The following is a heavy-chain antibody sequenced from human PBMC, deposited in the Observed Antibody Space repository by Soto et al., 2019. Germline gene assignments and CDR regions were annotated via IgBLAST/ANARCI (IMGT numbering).Heavy chain of an antibody. D-gene: IGHD6-13*01. CDR1: GYTFTSYY. J-gene: IGHJ6*02. CDR3: ASGAYSSSWWPAIDDGMDA. CDR2: INPSGGST. Sequence: ASVKVSCKASGYTFTSYYMHWVRQAPGQGLEWMGIINPSGGSTSYAQKFQGRVTMTRDTSTSTVYMELSSLRSEDTAVYYCASGAYSSSWWPAIDDGMDAWGQGTTVTVSS. V-gene: IGHV1-46*03.